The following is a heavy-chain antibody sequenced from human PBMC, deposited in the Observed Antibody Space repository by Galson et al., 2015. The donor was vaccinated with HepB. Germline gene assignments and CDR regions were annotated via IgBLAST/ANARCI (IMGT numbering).Heavy chain of an antibody. CDR3: ARDKYVSSSYFPNYYSGMDV. Sequence: SLRLSCAASEFTFSNYEYHWVRQAPGKGLEWVSYISVSGNTKYYADSVKGRFAVSRDNAENSLYLQMNSLRAEDTAVYYCARDKYVSSSYFPNYYSGMDVWGQGTTVTVSS. D-gene: IGHD3-22*01. CDR1: EFTFSNYE. V-gene: IGHV3-48*03. CDR2: ISVSGNTK. J-gene: IGHJ6*02.